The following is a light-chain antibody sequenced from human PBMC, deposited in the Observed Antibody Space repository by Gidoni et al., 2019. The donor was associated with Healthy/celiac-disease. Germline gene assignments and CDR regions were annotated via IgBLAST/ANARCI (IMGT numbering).Light chain of an antibody. Sequence: DIQLTQSPSFLSASVGDRVTITCRASRGISTYLAWYQQKQGKAPKLLIYAASTLQSGVPSRFSGSGSGTEFTLTISSLQPEDFATYYCQQLDNYQEYTFGQGTTLEIK. V-gene: IGKV1-9*01. CDR3: QQLDNYQEYT. CDR2: AAS. J-gene: IGKJ2*01. CDR1: RGISTY.